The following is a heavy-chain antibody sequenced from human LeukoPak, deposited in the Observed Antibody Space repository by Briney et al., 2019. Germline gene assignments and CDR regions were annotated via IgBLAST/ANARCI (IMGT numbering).Heavy chain of an antibody. Sequence: GGSLRLSCGASGFSFSSHAMNWVRQAPGKGLEWVSLISGSGDSTYYADSVKGRFTISRDNSKNTLYLQMNSLRAEDTGVYYCTRDPFDYWGQGTLVTVSS. D-gene: IGHD5-24*01. CDR3: TRDPFDY. V-gene: IGHV3-23*01. CDR2: ISGSGDST. CDR1: GFSFSSHA. J-gene: IGHJ4*02.